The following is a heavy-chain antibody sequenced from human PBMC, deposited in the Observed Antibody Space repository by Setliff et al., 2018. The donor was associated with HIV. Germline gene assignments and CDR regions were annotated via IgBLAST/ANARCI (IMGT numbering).Heavy chain of an antibody. CDR2: ISGRSSDP. J-gene: IGHJ4*02. V-gene: IGHV3-11*03. Sequence: GGSLRLSCAAFGFTFSDYYMGWIRQAPGKGLEWVSYISGRSSDPNYADSVKGRFTISRDNAKNSVYLQMNSLRAEDTAMYYCVRPVREPVDWGRGTLVTVSS. D-gene: IGHD6-19*01. CDR3: VRPVREPVD. CDR1: GFTFSDYY.